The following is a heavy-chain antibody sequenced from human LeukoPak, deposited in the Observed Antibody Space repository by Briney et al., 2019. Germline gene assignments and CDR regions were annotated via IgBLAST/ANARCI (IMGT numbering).Heavy chain of an antibody. J-gene: IGHJ6*02. D-gene: IGHD1-14*01. V-gene: IGHV4-4*07. CDR1: GGSISSYS. CDR2: IYASGST. Sequence: SETLSLTCTVSGGSISSYSWSWIRQPAGKGLEWIGRIYASGSTNYNPSLKSRVTMSEDTSKNQLSLKLRSLTAADTAVYYCARDQTGGGSAGMDVWGQGTTVTVSS. CDR3: ARDQTGGGSAGMDV.